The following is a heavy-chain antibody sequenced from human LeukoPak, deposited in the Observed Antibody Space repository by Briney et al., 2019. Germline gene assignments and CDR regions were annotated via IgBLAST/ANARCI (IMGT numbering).Heavy chain of an antibody. J-gene: IGHJ4*02. CDR3: ARASKHYFDY. Sequence: PSETLSLTCTVSGGSISSYYWRWMRQPPGKGLEWIGYIYYSGSTNYNPSLKSRVTISVDTSKNQFSLKLSSVTAADTAVYYCARASKHYFDYWGQGTLVTVSS. CDR1: GGSISSYY. D-gene: IGHD2-2*01. V-gene: IGHV4-59*01. CDR2: IYYSGST.